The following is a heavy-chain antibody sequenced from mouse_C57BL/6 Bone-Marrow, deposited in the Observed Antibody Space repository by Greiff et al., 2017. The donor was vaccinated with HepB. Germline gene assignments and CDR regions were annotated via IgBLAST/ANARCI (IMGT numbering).Heavy chain of an antibody. V-gene: IGHV5-17*01. J-gene: IGHJ4*01. D-gene: IGHD1-1*01. Sequence: DVQLQESGGGLVKPGGSLKLSCAASGFTFSDYGMHWVRQAPEQGLEWVAYISSGSSTIYYADTVEGRFTISRDNAKNTLFLQMPSLRSEDTAMYYCARVYYGSSYYAMDYWGQGTSVTVSS. CDR3: ARVYYGSSYYAMDY. CDR2: ISSGSSTI. CDR1: GFTFSDYG.